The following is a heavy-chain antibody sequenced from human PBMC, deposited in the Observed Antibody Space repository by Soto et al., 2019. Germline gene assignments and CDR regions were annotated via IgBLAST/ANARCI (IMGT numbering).Heavy chain of an antibody. V-gene: IGHV1-3*01. D-gene: IGHD6-19*01. J-gene: IGHJ4*02. Sequence: QVQLVQSGAEVKKPGASVKVSCKASGYTYTSYAMHWVRQAPGQRLEWMGWINAGKGNTKYSQKFQGRVTITRDTSASTAYMELSSLRSEDTAVYYCARLWVAGNSGDFDYWGQGTLVTVSS. CDR2: INAGKGNT. CDR3: ARLWVAGNSGDFDY. CDR1: GYTYTSYA.